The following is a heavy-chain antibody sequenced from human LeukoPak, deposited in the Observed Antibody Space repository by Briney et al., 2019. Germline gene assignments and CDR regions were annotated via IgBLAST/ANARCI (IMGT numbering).Heavy chain of an antibody. CDR1: GYRFIDYY. J-gene: IGHJ5*02. Sequence: ASVKVSCKASGYRFIDYYMHWVRQAPGQGLEWMGWIDPDSGGTNSAQQFQGRVTMTRDASISTAYMELSRLRSDDTAIYYCARDDEAVGSARTQGFYNWFDPWGQGTLVTVCS. V-gene: IGHV1-2*02. CDR2: IDPDSGGT. CDR3: ARDDEAVGSARTQGFYNWFDP. D-gene: IGHD1-26*01.